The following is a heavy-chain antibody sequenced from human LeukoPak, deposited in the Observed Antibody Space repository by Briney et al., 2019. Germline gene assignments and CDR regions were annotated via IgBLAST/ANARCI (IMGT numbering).Heavy chain of an antibody. D-gene: IGHD3-9*01. CDR2: INPNSGGT. J-gene: IGHJ3*02. CDR3: ARTYYDILTGYLSDDAFDI. V-gene: IGHV1-2*02. Sequence: VASVKVSCKASGHTFTGYYMHWVRQAPGQGLELMGWINPNSGGTNYAQKFQGRVTMTRDTPISTAYMELSRLRSDDTAVYYCARTYYDILTGYLSDDAFDIWGQGTMVTVSS. CDR1: GHTFTGYY.